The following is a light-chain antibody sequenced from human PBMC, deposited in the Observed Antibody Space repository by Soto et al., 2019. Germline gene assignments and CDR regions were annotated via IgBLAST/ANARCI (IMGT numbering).Light chain of an antibody. J-gene: IGKJ4*01. CDR2: GAS. CDR1: QSVSSN. Sequence: EIVMTQSPATLSVSPGERATLSCRASQSVSSNLAWYQQKPGQAPRLLIYGASTRATGIPARFSGSGSGTEFNLTISSLQSEDFAVYYCQKYNNWPRLTFGGGTKV. CDR3: QKYNNWPRLT. V-gene: IGKV3-15*01.